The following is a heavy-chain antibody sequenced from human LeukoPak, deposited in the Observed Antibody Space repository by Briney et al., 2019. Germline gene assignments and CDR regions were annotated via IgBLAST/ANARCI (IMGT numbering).Heavy chain of an antibody. J-gene: IGHJ4*02. CDR2: ITHSGGNT. CDR3: AKGSYSSSWHFFDY. Sequence: PGGSLRLSCAASGFTFSSYSMNWVRQAPGKGLEWVSTITHSGGNTYYADSVKGRFTISRDNSKNTLYLQMNSLRAEDTAVYYCAKGSYSSSWHFFDYWGQGTLVTVSS. CDR1: GFTFSSYS. D-gene: IGHD6-13*01. V-gene: IGHV3-23*01.